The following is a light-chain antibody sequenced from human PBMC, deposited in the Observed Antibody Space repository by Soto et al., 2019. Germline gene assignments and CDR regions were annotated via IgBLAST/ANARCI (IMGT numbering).Light chain of an antibody. Sequence: EIVMTQSPATLPVSPGERATLSCRASQGISANVVWYQQKPGQPPRLLIYAASIRATGIPARFSGSGSGTEFTLPISNLQSEDFAVYYCQQYNNWPPWTFGQGTKVEIK. V-gene: IGKV3-15*01. J-gene: IGKJ1*01. CDR2: AAS. CDR1: QGISAN. CDR3: QQYNNWPPWT.